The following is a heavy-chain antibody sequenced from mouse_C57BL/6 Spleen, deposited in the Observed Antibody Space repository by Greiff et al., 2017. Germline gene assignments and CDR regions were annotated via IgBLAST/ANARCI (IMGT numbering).Heavy chain of an antibody. CDR3: TCLSDAMDY. J-gene: IGHJ4*01. V-gene: IGHV1-5*01. Sequence: VQLQQSGPELVRPGASVTLSCKASGYTFTDYEMHWVKQRPGQGLEWIGAIYPGNSGTSYNQTFKGKAKLTAVTSASTAYMELSSLTTEDSAVYYCTCLSDAMDYWGQGASVTVAS. D-gene: IGHD6-5*01. CDR2: IYPGNSGT. CDR1: GYTFTDYE.